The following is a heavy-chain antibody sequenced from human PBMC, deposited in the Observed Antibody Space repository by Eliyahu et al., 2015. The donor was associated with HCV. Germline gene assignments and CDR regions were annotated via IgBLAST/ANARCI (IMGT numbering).Heavy chain of an antibody. CDR1: GFTFSXYS. CDR2: ISSSSSYI. D-gene: IGHD6-13*01. V-gene: IGHV3-21*01. Sequence: EVQVVESGGGLVKPGGSLRLSCAASGFTFSXYSMNWVRQAPGKGLEWVSXISSSSSYIYYADSVKGRFTISRDNAKNSLYLQMNSLRSEDTAVYYCARDLLSSSWTHGYYYGMDVWGQGTTVTVSS. J-gene: IGHJ6*02. CDR3: ARDLLSSSWTHGYYYGMDV.